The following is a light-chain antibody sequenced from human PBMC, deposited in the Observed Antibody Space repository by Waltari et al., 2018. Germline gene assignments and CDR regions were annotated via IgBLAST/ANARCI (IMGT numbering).Light chain of an antibody. CDR2: DAS. J-gene: IGKJ5*01. CDR1: QDISNY. CDR3: QQYDNLPIT. V-gene: IGKV1-33*01. Sequence: DIQMTQSTSSLSASVGDRVTITCQASQDISNYLNWYHQKPGKAPKLLIYDASNLETGVPSRFSGSGSGTDFTFTISSLQPEDIATYYCQQYDNLPITFGQGTRLEIK.